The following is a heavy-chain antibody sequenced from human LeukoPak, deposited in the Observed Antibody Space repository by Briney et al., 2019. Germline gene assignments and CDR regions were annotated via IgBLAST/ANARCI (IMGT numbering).Heavy chain of an antibody. V-gene: IGHV4-39*07. CDR2: IYHSGST. J-gene: IGHJ4*02. CDR3: ARDVSYGSLDY. Sequence: PSETLSLTCTVSGDSISRSTYYWAWVRQPPGKGLEWIGEIYHSGSTNYNPSLKSRVTISVDKSKNQFSLKLSSVTAADTAVYYCARDVSYGSLDYWGQGTLVTVSS. CDR1: GDSISRSTYY. D-gene: IGHD5-18*01.